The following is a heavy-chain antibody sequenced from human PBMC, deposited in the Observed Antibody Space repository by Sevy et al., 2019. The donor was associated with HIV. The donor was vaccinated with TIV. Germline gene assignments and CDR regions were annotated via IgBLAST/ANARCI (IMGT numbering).Heavy chain of an antibody. D-gene: IGHD1-26*01. CDR2: MYRGGST. J-gene: IGHJ3*02. CDR1: GYSINSGYY. V-gene: IGHV4-38-2*01. CDR3: GADSGNYYGAFDI. Sequence: SETLSLTCAVSGYSINSGYYWGWVRQPPGKGLEWIGSMYRGGSTYYNPSLKSRVTISVDTSKNQFSLKLSLVTAADTAVYYCGADSGNYYGAFDIWGQGTMVTVSS.